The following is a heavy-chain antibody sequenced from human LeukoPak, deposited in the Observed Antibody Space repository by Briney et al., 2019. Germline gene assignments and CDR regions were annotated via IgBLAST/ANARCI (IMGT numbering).Heavy chain of an antibody. CDR3: AREASGLERRIFDY. D-gene: IGHD1-1*01. CDR1: GGSLSSYY. J-gene: IGHJ4*02. Sequence: SETLSLTCTVSGGSLSSYYWSWIRQPPGKGLEWIGYIYYSGSTNYNPSLKSRVTISVDTSKNQFSLKLSSVTAADTAVYYCAREASGLERRIFDYWGQGTLVTVSS. CDR2: IYYSGST. V-gene: IGHV4-59*01.